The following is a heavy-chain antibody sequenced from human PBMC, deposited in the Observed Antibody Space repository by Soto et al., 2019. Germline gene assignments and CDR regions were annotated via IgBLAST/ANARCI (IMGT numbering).Heavy chain of an antibody. CDR2: MNPNSGNT. J-gene: IGHJ4*02. D-gene: IGHD6-13*01. Sequence: QVQLVQSGAEVKKPGASVKVSCKASGYTFTSYDINWVRQATGQGLEWMGWMNPNSGNTGYAQKFQGRVTMTRNTSISTAYMELSSLRSEDTAVYYCAGVGIAAAGEEDYFDYWGQGTLVTVSS. CDR3: AGVGIAAAGEEDYFDY. CDR1: GYTFTSYD. V-gene: IGHV1-8*01.